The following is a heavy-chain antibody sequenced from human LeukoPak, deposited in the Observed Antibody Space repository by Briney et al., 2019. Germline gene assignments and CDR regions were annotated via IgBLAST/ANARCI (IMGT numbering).Heavy chain of an antibody. J-gene: IGHJ6*03. CDR3: ARVSSKATVRGLITKKNYYYYYMDV. D-gene: IGHD3-10*01. CDR2: IKQDGSEK. V-gene: IGHV3-7*01. Sequence: GGSLGLSCVASGFTFSSYEMNWVRQAPGKGLEWVANIKQDGSEKYYVDSVKGRFTISRDNAKNSLYLQMNSLRAEDTAVYYCARVSSKATVRGLITKKNYYYYYMDVWGKGTTVTISS. CDR1: GFTFSSYE.